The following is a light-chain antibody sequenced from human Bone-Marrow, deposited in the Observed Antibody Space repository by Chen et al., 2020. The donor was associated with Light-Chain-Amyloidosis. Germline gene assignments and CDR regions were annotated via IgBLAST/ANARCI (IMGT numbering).Light chain of an antibody. J-gene: IGKJ1*01. CDR1: QSLLYTSNNKNY. Sequence: DIVMTQSPDSLAVSPGERATINCKSSQSLLYTSNNKNYLTWYQQKPGQPPKLLIHWASTRESGVPDRFSGSGSGTDFTLTISSLQAEDVAVYYCQQYYSSPRWTFGQGTRVEIK. CDR3: QQYYSSPRWT. CDR2: WAS. V-gene: IGKV4-1*01.